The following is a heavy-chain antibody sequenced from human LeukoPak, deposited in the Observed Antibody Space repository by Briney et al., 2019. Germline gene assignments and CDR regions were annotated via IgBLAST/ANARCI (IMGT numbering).Heavy chain of an antibody. Sequence: GGSLRLSCAASGLTFSSYSMNRVRQAPGKGLEWVSSISSSSSYIYYADSVKGRFTISRDNAKNTLYLQMNSLRAEDTAVYYCARAGYSSSWYQFDYWGQGTLVTVSS. J-gene: IGHJ4*02. CDR1: GLTFSSYS. V-gene: IGHV3-21*04. CDR3: ARAGYSSSWYQFDY. D-gene: IGHD6-13*01. CDR2: ISSSSSYI.